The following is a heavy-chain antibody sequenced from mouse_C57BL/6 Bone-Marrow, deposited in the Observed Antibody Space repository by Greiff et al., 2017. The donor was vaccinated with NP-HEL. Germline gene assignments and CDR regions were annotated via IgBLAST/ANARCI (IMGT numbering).Heavy chain of an antibody. CDR3: ARGTYYSKGGFAY. CDR1: GYTFTSYG. Sequence: QVQLQQSGAELARPGASVKLSCKASGYTFTSYGISWVKQRTGQGLEWIGEIYPRSGNTYYNEKFKGKATLTADKSSSTAYMELRSLTSEDSAVYFCARGTYYSKGGFAYWGQGTLVTVSA. V-gene: IGHV1-81*01. CDR2: IYPRSGNT. D-gene: IGHD2-5*01. J-gene: IGHJ3*01.